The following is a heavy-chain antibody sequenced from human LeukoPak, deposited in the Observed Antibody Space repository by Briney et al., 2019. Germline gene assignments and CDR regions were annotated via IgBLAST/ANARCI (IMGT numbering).Heavy chain of an antibody. CDR1: GFTFSSYG. CDR2: IWYDGSNK. D-gene: IGHD2-15*01. CDR3: AKGSGGSSADYFDY. V-gene: IGHV3-33*06. Sequence: PGRSLRLSCAASGFTFSSYGIHWVRQAPGKGLEWVAVIWYDGSNKYYADSVKGRFTISRDNSKNTLYLQMNSLRAEDTAVYYCAKGSGGSSADYFDYWGQGTLVTVSS. J-gene: IGHJ4*02.